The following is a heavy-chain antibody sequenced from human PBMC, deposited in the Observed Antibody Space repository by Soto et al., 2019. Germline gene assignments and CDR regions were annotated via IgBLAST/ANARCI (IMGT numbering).Heavy chain of an antibody. CDR2: IYHSGST. CDR1: GGSISSGDYS. CDR3: ARISDSWEVDV. V-gene: IGHV4-30-2*01. D-gene: IGHD6-13*01. Sequence: QLQLQESGSGLVKPSQTLSLTCAVSGGSISSGDYSWSWIRQPPGKGLEWIGYIYHSGSTYYNPSLRSRVTIAVDRSQNQFSLKLSSVTVADTAVYYCARISDSWEVDVWGQGTTVTVSS. J-gene: IGHJ6*02.